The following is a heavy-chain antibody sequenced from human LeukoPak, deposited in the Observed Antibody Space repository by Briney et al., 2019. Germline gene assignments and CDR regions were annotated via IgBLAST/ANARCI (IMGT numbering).Heavy chain of an antibody. J-gene: IGHJ4*02. CDR1: GGSISSYY. V-gene: IGHV4-59*08. Sequence: RSSETLSLTCTVSGGSISSYYWSWIRQPPGKGLEWIGYIYYSGSTNYNPSLKSRVTISVDTSKNQFSLKLSSVTAADTAVYYCARHPRSPSGNYAFDYWGQGTLVTVSS. CDR2: IYYSGST. D-gene: IGHD4-11*01. CDR3: ARHPRSPSGNYAFDY.